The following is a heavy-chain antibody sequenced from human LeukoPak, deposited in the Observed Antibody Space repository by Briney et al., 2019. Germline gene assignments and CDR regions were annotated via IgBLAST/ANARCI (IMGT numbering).Heavy chain of an antibody. Sequence: PGGSLRLSCAASGFTFSSYAMSWVRQAPGKGLEWVSAISGSGGSTYYADSVKGRFTISRDNSKNTLYLRMNSLRAEDTAVYYCAKVGLWFGELLGAFDIWGQGTMVTVSS. CDR2: ISGSGGST. CDR3: AKVGLWFGELLGAFDI. J-gene: IGHJ3*02. V-gene: IGHV3-23*01. D-gene: IGHD3-10*01. CDR1: GFTFSSYA.